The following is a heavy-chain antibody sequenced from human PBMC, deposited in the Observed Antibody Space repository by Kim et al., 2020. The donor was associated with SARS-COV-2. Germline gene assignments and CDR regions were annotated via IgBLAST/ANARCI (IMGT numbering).Heavy chain of an antibody. J-gene: IGHJ6*04. CDR3: AKDLSSILDV. CDR1: GFTFGNYV. Sequence: GGSLRLSCAASGFTFGNYVMTWVRRTPGKGLECVSSINDSGVSTFSADSVKGRSKISSDISKNTLFVQMNSLRAADTADYHCAKDLSSILDVCDKGTTVTVSS. V-gene: IGHV3-23*01. CDR2: INDSGVST. D-gene: IGHD3-9*01.